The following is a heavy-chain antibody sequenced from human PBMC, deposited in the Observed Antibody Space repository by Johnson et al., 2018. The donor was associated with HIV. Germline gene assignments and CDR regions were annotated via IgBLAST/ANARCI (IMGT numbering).Heavy chain of an antibody. Sequence: MQLVESGGGLVQPGGSLRLSCAASGFTVSSNYMSWVRQAPGKGLEWVSVIYSGGSTYYADSVQGRFTISRDNVNNSVFLLLNSLRVEDTAVYFCARAHLIFPKNAFDIWGQGTMVTVSS. J-gene: IGHJ3*02. CDR2: IYSGGST. CDR3: ARAHLIFPKNAFDI. V-gene: IGHV3-66*01. D-gene: IGHD3-3*02. CDR1: GFTVSSNY.